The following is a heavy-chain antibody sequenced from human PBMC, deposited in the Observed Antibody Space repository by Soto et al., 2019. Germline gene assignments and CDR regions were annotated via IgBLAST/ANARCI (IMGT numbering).Heavy chain of an antibody. J-gene: IGHJ3*01. CDR1: GFTFTNYA. CDR2: ISYDGSHK. V-gene: IGHV3-30-3*01. D-gene: IGHD7-27*01. CDR3: ARKGDPTNWGSGNAFDV. Sequence: QVQLVESGGGVVQPGRSLRLSCAASGFTFTNYAIHWVRQAPGKGLEWVAVISYDGSHKYYADSVKGRVTISRDNSKNPLYLQMNSLRVEDTAVYYCARKGDPTNWGSGNAFDVWGQGTMVTVSS.